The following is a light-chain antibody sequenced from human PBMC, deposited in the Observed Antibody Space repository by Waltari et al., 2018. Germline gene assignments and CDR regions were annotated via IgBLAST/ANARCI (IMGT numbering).Light chain of an antibody. CDR3: QQGSLLPLT. Sequence: EIVLTQSPVTLSLSAGARATLSCRASQSVFNYLAWYQQKPGQAPRLLIYDTSKRATGIPPRFSGSGSGIDFTLTISNLEAEDFALYYCQQGSLLPLTFGGGTKVEIK. J-gene: IGKJ4*01. CDR2: DTS. CDR1: QSVFNY. V-gene: IGKV3-11*01.